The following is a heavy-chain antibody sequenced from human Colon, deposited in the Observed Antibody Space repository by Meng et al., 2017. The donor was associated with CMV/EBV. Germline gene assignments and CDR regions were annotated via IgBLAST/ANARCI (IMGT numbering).Heavy chain of an antibody. CDR3: ARGVTSGSTYRAFDI. CDR1: GYTFTSYD. V-gene: IGHV1-8*03. Sequence: ASVKVSCKASGYTFTSYDINWVRQATGQGLEWMGWMNPNSGNTGYAQKFQGRVTITRNTSISTAYMELSSLRSEDTAVYYCARGVTSGSTYRAFDILGQGTKVTVSS. D-gene: IGHD3-22*01. J-gene: IGHJ3*02. CDR2: MNPNSGNT.